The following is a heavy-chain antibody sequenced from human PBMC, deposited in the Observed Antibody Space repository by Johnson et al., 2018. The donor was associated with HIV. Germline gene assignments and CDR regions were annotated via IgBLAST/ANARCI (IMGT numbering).Heavy chain of an antibody. CDR3: AKRRVAGDDAFDV. J-gene: IGHJ3*01. V-gene: IGHV3-7*01. Sequence: VQLVESGGGVVQPGRSLRLSCAASGFTFSSYWMSWVRQAPGKGLEWVANIKQDGSETYYVDSVKGRFTISRDNAKNSLYLQMTSLRAEDTAMYYCAKRRVAGDDAFDVWGQGTMVIVSS. CDR2: IKQDGSET. D-gene: IGHD6-19*01. CDR1: GFTFSSYW.